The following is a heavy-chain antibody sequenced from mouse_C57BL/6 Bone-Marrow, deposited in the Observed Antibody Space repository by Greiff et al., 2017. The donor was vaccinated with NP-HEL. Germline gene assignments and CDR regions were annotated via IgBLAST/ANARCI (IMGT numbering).Heavy chain of an antibody. Sequence: EVQVVESGGGLVQPGGSLKLSCAASGFTFSDYYMYWVRQTPEKRLEWVAYISNGGGSTYYPDTVKGRVTISRDNAKNTLYLQMSRLKSEDTAMYYCARGSNFDYYAMDYWGQGTSVTVSS. CDR2: ISNGGGST. J-gene: IGHJ4*01. V-gene: IGHV5-12*01. CDR3: ARGSNFDYYAMDY. CDR1: GFTFSDYY. D-gene: IGHD2-5*01.